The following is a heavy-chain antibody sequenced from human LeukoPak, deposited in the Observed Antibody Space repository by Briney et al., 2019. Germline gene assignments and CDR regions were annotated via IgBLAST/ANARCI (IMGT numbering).Heavy chain of an antibody. V-gene: IGHV4-59*01. D-gene: IGHD1-20*01. CDR1: GGSISDYY. J-gene: IGHJ4*02. Sequence: SETLSLTCTASGGSISDYYWSWIRQPPGKGLEWIGYIYYTGSTRYNPSLKGRLTISVDTSKNQFSLNLTSVTTADTAVYYCAREFRGGITGTTGFDYWGQGTLVAVSS. CDR2: IYYTGST. CDR3: AREFRGGITGTTGFDY.